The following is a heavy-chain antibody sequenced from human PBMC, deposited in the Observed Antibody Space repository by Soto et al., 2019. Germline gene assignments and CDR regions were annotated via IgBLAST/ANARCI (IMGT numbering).Heavy chain of an antibody. CDR3: ARVTIFGVVRYYYCYYMDV. Sequence: SETLSLTCAVYGGSFSGYYWSWIRQPPGKGLEWIGEINHSGSTNYNPSLKSRVTISVDTSKNQFSLKLSSVTAADTAVYYCARVTIFGVVRYYYCYYMDVWGKGTTVTVSS. CDR2: INHSGST. V-gene: IGHV4-34*01. CDR1: GGSFSGYY. J-gene: IGHJ6*03. D-gene: IGHD3-3*01.